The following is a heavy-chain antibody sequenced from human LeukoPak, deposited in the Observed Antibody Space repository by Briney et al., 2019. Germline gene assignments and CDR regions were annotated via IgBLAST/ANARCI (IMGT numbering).Heavy chain of an antibody. CDR3: AKDTVKVTTIRRVPHYMDV. CDR1: GFTFSSYW. J-gene: IGHJ6*03. D-gene: IGHD5-12*01. V-gene: IGHV3-7*01. CDR2: IKQDGSEK. Sequence: GGSLRLSCAASGFTFSSYWMSWVRQAPGKGLEWVANIKQDGSEKYYVDSVKGRFTISRDNSKNTLYLQMNSLRAEDTAVYYCAKDTVKVTTIRRVPHYMDVWGKGTTVTISS.